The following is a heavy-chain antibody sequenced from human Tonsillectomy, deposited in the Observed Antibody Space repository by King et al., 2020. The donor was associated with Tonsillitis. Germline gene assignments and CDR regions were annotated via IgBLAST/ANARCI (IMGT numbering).Heavy chain of an antibody. CDR3: ARTIGGDYFYYGMDV. CDR2: ISSTSTYM. V-gene: IGHV3-21*01. D-gene: IGHD3-10*01. Sequence: VQLVESGGGLVKPGGSLRLSCAASGFTFSTYSMNWVRQAPGKGLEWFSSISSTSTYMYYAGSVKGRFTISRDNAKNSLYLQMKSLRAEDTAVYYCARTIGGDYFYYGMDVWGQGTTVTVSS. J-gene: IGHJ6*02. CDR1: GFTFSTYS.